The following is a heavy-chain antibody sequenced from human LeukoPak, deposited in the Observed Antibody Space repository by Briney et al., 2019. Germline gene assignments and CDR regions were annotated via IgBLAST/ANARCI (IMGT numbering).Heavy chain of an antibody. CDR2: IWYDGSNK. CDR3: ARRQGDYAPFDY. Sequence: GGSLRLSCAASGFTFSSYGMHWVRQAPGKGLEWVAVIWYDGSNKYYADSVKGRFTISRDNSKNTLYLQMNSLRAEDTAVYYCARRQGDYAPFDYWGQGTLVTVSS. CDR1: GFTFSSYG. V-gene: IGHV3-33*01. J-gene: IGHJ4*02. D-gene: IGHD4-17*01.